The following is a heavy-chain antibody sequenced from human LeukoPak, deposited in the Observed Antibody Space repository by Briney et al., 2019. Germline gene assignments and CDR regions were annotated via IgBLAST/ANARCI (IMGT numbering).Heavy chain of an antibody. CDR3: ARSTSYGYNWFDP. V-gene: IGHV1-2*02. CDR2: INPNSGGT. J-gene: IGHJ5*02. CDR1: VYTFTGYY. D-gene: IGHD5-24*01. Sequence: ASVKVSCKASVYTFTGYYMHWVRQAPGQGLAWMGWINPNSGGTNYAQKFQGRVTMTRDTSISTAYMELSRLRSDDTAVYYCARSTSYGYNWFDPWGQGTLVTVSS.